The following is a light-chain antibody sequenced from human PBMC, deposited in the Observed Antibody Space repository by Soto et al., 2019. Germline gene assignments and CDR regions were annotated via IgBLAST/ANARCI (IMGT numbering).Light chain of an antibody. V-gene: IGKV1-39*01. J-gene: IGKJ1*01. CDR3: QQSYRTPRT. CDR2: AAS. Sequence: DIQMTQSPSSLAASVGDRVTITCRASQSIGTYLHWYQQRPGKAPKLLIYAASSLQSGVPSRFSGSGSGTDFTLTISSLQPEDCATYYCQQSYRTPRTFGQGTRVEIK. CDR1: QSIGTY.